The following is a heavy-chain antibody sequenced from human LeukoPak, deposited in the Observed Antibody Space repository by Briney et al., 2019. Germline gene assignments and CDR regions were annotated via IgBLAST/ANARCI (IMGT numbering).Heavy chain of an antibody. Sequence: GSSVKVSCKASGGTFSSYVISWVRQAPGQGLEWMGGIIPIFGTANYAQKFQGRVTITTDESTSTAYMARSRLRSEDTAVYYCASSEGDELMVYGQLAPLNYWGQGTLVTVSS. CDR1: GGTFSSYV. V-gene: IGHV1-69*05. CDR2: IIPIFGTA. CDR3: ASSEGDELMVYGQLAPLNY. J-gene: IGHJ4*02. D-gene: IGHD2-8*01.